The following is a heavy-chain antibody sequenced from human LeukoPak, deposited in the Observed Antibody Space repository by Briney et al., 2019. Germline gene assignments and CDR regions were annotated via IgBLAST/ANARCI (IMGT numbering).Heavy chain of an antibody. Sequence: GGSLRLSCAASGFTFSGSAMHWVRQASGKGLEWVGRIRSKANSYATAYAASVKGRFTISRDNSKNTLYLQMNSLRAEDTAVYYCAKGERYFDWLSLDYWGQGTLVTVSS. D-gene: IGHD3-9*01. CDR1: GFTFSGSA. CDR2: IRSKANSYAT. V-gene: IGHV3-73*01. CDR3: AKGERYFDWLSLDY. J-gene: IGHJ4*02.